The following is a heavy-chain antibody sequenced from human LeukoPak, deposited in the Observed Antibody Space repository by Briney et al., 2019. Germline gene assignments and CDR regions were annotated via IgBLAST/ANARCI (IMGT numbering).Heavy chain of an antibody. D-gene: IGHD2-15*01. CDR1: GGSITNYY. Sequence: PSETLSLTCTISGGSITNYYWSWIRQSPGKGLEWIGYIYYNGSTNYSPSLKSRVTISVDTSKNQFSLKLSSVTAADTAVYYCARRSCSGGSCYGDYWGQGTLVTVSS. CDR2: IYYNGST. J-gene: IGHJ4*02. V-gene: IGHV4-59*08. CDR3: ARRSCSGGSCYGDY.